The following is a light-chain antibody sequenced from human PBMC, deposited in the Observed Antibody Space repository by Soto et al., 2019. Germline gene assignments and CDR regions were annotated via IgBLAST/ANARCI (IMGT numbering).Light chain of an antibody. CDR3: SSKSPDF. J-gene: IGLJ1*01. CDR2: EVS. Sequence: QSVLTQSASVSGSPGQSITISCTGTSSGIRDYNYVSWYQQLPGNAPKLIMYEVSNRPSGISNRFSGSKSGNTASLTISGLQAEDEADYYCSSKSPDFFGTGTKLTVL. CDR1: SSGIRDYNY. V-gene: IGLV2-14*01.